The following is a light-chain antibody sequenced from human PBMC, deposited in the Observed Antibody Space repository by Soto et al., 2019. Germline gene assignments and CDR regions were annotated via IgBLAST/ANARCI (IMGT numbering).Light chain of an antibody. Sequence: QSALTQPASVSGSPGQSITISCTGTSSDVGRYNYVSWYQQYPGKAPKLMIYDVNNRPSGVSNRFSGSKSGNTASLTISGRQAEDEADYYCCSYTTSNTLVFGGGTKLTVL. CDR1: SSDVGRYNY. CDR3: CSYTTSNTLV. V-gene: IGLV2-14*03. CDR2: DVN. J-gene: IGLJ2*01.